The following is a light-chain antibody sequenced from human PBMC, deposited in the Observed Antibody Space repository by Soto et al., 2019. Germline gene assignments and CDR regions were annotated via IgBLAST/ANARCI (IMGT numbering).Light chain of an antibody. CDR3: TSYASGSSHVV. V-gene: IGLV2-14*01. J-gene: IGLJ2*01. CDR2: DVN. Sequence: QSVLTQPASVSGSPGQSITLSCTGTSSDIGGYDYVSWYQRHPGKAPKLIIYDVNNRPSGVSNRFSGSKSGNTASLTISGLQAEDEADYYCTSYASGSSHVVFGVWTQLTVL. CDR1: SSDIGGYDY.